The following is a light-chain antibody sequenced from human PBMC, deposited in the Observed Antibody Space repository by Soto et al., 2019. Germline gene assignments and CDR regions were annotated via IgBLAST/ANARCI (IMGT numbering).Light chain of an antibody. CDR1: QSVSSN. CDR3: RQYNNWPPLT. Sequence: EIVMTQSPATLSVSPGERATLSCRASQSVSSNLAWYQQKPGQAPRLLIYGASTRATGIPARFSGSRSWTEFTLTISSLQSEDFAVYYCRQYNNWPPLTFGGGTKVEIK. CDR2: GAS. J-gene: IGKJ4*01. V-gene: IGKV3-15*01.